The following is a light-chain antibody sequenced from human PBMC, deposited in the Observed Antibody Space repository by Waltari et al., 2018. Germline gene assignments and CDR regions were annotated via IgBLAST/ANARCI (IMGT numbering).Light chain of an antibody. V-gene: IGLV1-36*01. CDR3: AAWDDSLKGVL. Sequence: QSVLTQTPSVSEAPRQRVTISCSGSRSNIGNNAVNWYQQVPGKAPKLLVFADDLLPVGVSDRFSGSKSGTSASLAISGLRSEDEGVYFCAAWDDSLKGVLFGGGTKLTVL. CDR1: RSNIGNNA. CDR2: ADD. J-gene: IGLJ2*01.